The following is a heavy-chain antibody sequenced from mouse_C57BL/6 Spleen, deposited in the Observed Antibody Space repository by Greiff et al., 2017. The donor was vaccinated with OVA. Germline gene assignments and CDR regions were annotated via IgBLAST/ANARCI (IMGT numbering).Heavy chain of an antibody. CDR3: ASIYDGYYGAY. CDR2: ISSGSSTI. D-gene: IGHD2-3*01. V-gene: IGHV5-17*01. CDR1: GFTFSDYG. J-gene: IGHJ3*01. Sequence: DVHLVESGGGLVKPGGSLKLSCAASGFTFSDYGMHWVRQAPEKGLEWVAYISSGSSTIYYADTVKGRFTISRDNAKNTLFLQMTSLRSEDTAMYYCASIYDGYYGAYWGQGTLVTVSA.